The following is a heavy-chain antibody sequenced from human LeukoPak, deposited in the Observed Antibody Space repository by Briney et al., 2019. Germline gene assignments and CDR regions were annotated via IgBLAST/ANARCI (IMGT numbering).Heavy chain of an antibody. Sequence: PGGSLRLSCVTSGFTFSRYSMRWVRQAPGKGLEWVSSIYFTGNYISYADSVKGRFIISRDNAKNSLYLQMNSLRAEDTAVYYCAREFNTVGNFDYWGQGTLVTVSS. D-gene: IGHD3-10*01. J-gene: IGHJ4*02. CDR2: IYFTGNYI. V-gene: IGHV3-21*01. CDR3: AREFNTVGNFDY. CDR1: GFTFSRYS.